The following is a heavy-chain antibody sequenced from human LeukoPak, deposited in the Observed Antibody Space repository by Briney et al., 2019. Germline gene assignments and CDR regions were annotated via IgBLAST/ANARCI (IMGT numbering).Heavy chain of an antibody. J-gene: IGHJ2*01. D-gene: IGHD7-27*01. CDR1: GFSLSTSGVG. CDR3: AHEANWGWYFDL. V-gene: IGHV2-5*02. Sequence: SGPTLVNPTQTLTLTCTFSGFSLSTSGVGVGWIRQPPGKALEWLALIYWDDDKRYSPSLKGRLTITKDTSKNQVVLTMTNTDPVDTATYYCAHEANWGWYFDLWGRGTLVTVSS. CDR2: IYWDDDK.